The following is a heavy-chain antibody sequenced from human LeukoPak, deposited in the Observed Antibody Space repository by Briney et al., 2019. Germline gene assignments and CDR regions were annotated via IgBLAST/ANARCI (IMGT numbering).Heavy chain of an antibody. CDR2: INPDGSDT. D-gene: IGHD3-10*01. J-gene: IGHJ4*02. Sequence: GGSLKLSCEGSGFTFSNYWMGWVRQAPGKGLEWVANINPDGSDTTYVDSVKGRFIISRDNAKKSLLLQMNSLRVEETSVYYCVRWGVEAGMDCWGQGSLVTVSS. CDR1: GFTFSNYW. CDR3: VRWGVEAGMDC. V-gene: IGHV3-7*01.